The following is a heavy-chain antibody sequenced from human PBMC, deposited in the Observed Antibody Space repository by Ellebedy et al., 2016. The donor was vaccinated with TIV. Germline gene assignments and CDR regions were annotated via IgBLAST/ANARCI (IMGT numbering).Heavy chain of an antibody. J-gene: IGHJ6*02. CDR2: IYYTGIT. CDR3: ARHDPVPTLRHGLGV. Sequence: MPSETLSLICTVSGGSLTSYYWSWIRQPPGKGLEWIGYIYYTGITNYNPSLKSRIIISVDTSKNQFSLKLSSVTAADTAVYYCARHDPVPTLRHGLGVWGQGTTVSVSS. D-gene: IGHD5-12*01. CDR1: GGSLTSYY. V-gene: IGHV4-59*08.